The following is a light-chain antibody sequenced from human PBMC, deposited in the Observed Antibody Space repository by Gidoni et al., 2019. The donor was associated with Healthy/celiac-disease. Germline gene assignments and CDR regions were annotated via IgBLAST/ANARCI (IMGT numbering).Light chain of an antibody. CDR1: SSDVGGYKY. Sequence: QSALTQPRSVSGSPGPSVTISCTGTSSDVGGYKYVSWYQQHPGKAPKLMIYDVSKRPSGVPDRFSGSKSGKTASLTISGLQAEDEADYYCCSYAGAYTWVFGGGTKLTVL. V-gene: IGLV2-11*01. J-gene: IGLJ2*01. CDR3: CSYAGAYTWV. CDR2: DVS.